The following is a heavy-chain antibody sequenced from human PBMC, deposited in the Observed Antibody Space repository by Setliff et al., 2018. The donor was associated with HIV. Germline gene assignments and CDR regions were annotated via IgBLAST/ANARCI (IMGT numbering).Heavy chain of an antibody. V-gene: IGHV1-3*01. J-gene: IGHJ4*02. D-gene: IGHD3-3*02. CDR2: INAGKGNT. CDR1: GYTFTPYT. CDR3: ARGEHFWSGYYPGPSYDY. Sequence: ASVKVSCKASGYTFTPYTLHWVRQAPGQRLEWMGWINAGKGNTKYSQKFQGRVTITRDTSASTAYMELNSLRAEDTAVYYCARGEHFWSGYYPGPSYDYWGQGTLVTVSS.